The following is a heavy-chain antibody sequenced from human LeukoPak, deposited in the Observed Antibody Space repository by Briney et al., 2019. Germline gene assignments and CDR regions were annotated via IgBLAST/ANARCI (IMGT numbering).Heavy chain of an antibody. V-gene: IGHV3-30-3*01. CDR2: ISYDGSNK. Sequence: GGSLRLSWAASGFTFSSYAMHWVRQAPGKGLEWVAVISYDGSNKYYADSVKGRFTISRDNSKNTLYLQMNSLRAEDTAVYYCAREVSPYGSGSWPPYFDYWGQGTLVTVSS. J-gene: IGHJ4*02. D-gene: IGHD3-10*01. CDR1: GFTFSSYA. CDR3: AREVSPYGSGSWPPYFDY.